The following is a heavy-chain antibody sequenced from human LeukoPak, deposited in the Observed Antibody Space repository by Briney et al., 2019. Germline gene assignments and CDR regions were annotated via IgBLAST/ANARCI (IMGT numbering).Heavy chain of an antibody. D-gene: IGHD5-12*01. J-gene: IGHJ4*02. CDR2: ISASGDNT. CDR1: AFTFSSYG. Sequence: SGGSLRLSCAASAFTFSSYGMGWVGQSPGKGLEWVSAISASGDNTYYADSVKGRFTISRDNSKNTLYLQMNSLRAEDTAVYYCAKEKGPRLPFDYWGQGTLVTVSS. CDR3: AKEKGPRLPFDY. V-gene: IGHV3-23*01.